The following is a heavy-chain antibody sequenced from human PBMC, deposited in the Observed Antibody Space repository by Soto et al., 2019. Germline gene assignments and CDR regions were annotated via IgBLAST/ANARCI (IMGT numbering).Heavy chain of an antibody. V-gene: IGHV1-46*01. CDR3: AREDSSSGYIDY. CDR1: GYTFTSYY. CDR2: INPSCGST. Sequence: QVQLVQSGAEVKKPGASVKVSCKASGYTFTSYYMHWVRQAPGQGLEWMGIINPSCGSTSYAQKSQGRVTMTRDTSTSTVYMELSSLRSEDTAVYYCAREDSSSGYIDYWGQGTLVTVSS. D-gene: IGHD6-13*01. J-gene: IGHJ4*02.